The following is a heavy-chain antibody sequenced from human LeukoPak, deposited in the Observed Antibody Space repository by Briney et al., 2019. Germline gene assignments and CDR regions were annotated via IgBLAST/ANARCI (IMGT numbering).Heavy chain of an antibody. CDR1: GFTVSSNY. Sequence: GGSLRLSCAASGFTVSSNYMTWVRQAPGKGLEWVSVIYSGGSTYYADSVKGRFTISRDNSKNTLYLQMNSLKTEDTAMYYCTRSITGITAHFDYWGQGTLVTVSS. CDR3: TRSITGITAHFDY. D-gene: IGHD1-7*01. CDR2: IYSGGST. V-gene: IGHV3-53*01. J-gene: IGHJ4*02.